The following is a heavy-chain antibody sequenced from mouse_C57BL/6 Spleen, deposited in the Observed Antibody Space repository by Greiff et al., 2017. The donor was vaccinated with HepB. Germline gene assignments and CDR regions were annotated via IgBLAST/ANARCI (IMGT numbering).Heavy chain of an antibody. CDR1: GYAFSSYW. Sequence: VQLQQSGAELVKPGASVKISCKASGYAFSSYWMNWVKQRPGKGLEWIGQIYPGDGDTNYNGKFKGKATLTADKSSSTAYMQLSSLTSEDSAVYCGARGDYCGSSNWYFDVWGTGTTVTVSS. CDR2: IYPGDGDT. V-gene: IGHV1-80*01. CDR3: ARGDYCGSSNWYFDV. J-gene: IGHJ1*03. D-gene: IGHD1-1*01.